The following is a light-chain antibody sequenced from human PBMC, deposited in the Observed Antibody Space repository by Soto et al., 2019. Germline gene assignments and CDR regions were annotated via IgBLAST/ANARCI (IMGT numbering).Light chain of an antibody. J-gene: IGKJ1*01. CDR2: AAS. Sequence: DIQMTQSPSSLSAYVGDRVTITCRASQSISSYLNWYQQKPGKAPKLLIYAASSLQSGVPSRFSGSGSGTDFTLTISSLQPEDFATYYCQQSYSTPWTFCQGTKVDNK. CDR3: QQSYSTPWT. V-gene: IGKV1-39*01. CDR1: QSISSY.